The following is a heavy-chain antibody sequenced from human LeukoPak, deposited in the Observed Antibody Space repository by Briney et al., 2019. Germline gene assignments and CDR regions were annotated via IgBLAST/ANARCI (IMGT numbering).Heavy chain of an antibody. J-gene: IGHJ4*02. CDR3: ARQPVVNRGAVASNFDS. V-gene: IGHV4-39*01. D-gene: IGHD6-19*01. CDR1: GGLITTTTCY. CDR2: IYYRGDT. Sequence: SETLSLTCTVSGGLITTTTCYWGWIRQSPGKGLEWIASIYYRGDTYYDASLESRVSISIDTSKNQFSLKLNSMNAADTAVYFCARQPVVNRGAVASNFDSWGQGTLVTVSA.